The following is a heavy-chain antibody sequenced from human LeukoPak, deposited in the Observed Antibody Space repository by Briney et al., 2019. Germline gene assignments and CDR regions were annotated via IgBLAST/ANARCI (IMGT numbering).Heavy chain of an antibody. J-gene: IGHJ4*02. Sequence: ASVKVSCKASGYTFTGYYMHWVRQAPGQGLEWMGRINPNSGGTNYAQKFQGRVTMTRDTSISTAYMELSGLRSDDTAVYYCARLLGGDYDADYWGQGTLVTVSS. CDR3: ARLLGGDYDADY. D-gene: IGHD4-17*01. CDR1: GYTFTGYY. V-gene: IGHV1-2*06. CDR2: INPNSGGT.